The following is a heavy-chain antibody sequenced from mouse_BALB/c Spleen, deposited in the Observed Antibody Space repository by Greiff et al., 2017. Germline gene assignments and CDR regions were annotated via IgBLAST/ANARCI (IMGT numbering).Heavy chain of an antibody. J-gene: IGHJ2*01. D-gene: IGHD1-2*01. CDR1: GYAFSSYW. Sequence: QVQLQQSGAELVRPGSSVKISCKASGYAFSSYWLNWVKQRPGQGLGWIGQIYPGNGDTNYNGKFKGKATLTADKSSSTSYMQLSSLTSDVSAVYYSAKFCFTTAPYFDYWGQGTTLTVSA. CDR3: AKFCFTTAPYFDY. V-gene: IGHV1-80*01. CDR2: IYPGNGDT.